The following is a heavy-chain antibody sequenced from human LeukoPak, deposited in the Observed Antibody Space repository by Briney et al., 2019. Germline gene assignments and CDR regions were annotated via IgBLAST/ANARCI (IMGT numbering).Heavy chain of an antibody. CDR2: ISYDGNNK. Sequence: PGGSLRLSCAASAASGFTFSSYAFHWVRQAPGKGLEWVAVISYDGNNKYYADSVRGRFTISRDNSKSTLFLQMNSLRAEDTAVYYCARVGTMVRGVNLNWFDPWGQGTLVTVSS. D-gene: IGHD3-10*01. J-gene: IGHJ5*02. CDR1: GFTFSSYA. V-gene: IGHV3-30-3*01. CDR3: ARVGTMVRGVNLNWFDP.